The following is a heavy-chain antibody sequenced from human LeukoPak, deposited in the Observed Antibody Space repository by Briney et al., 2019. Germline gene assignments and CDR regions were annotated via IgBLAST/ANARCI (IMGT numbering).Heavy chain of an antibody. CDR3: ARVNGGILTGYSIFDY. Sequence: PSETLSLTCTVSGGSISSYYWSWIRQPPGKGLEWIGYIYYSGSTNYNPSLKSRVTISVDKSKNQFSLKLSSVTAADTAVYYCARVNGGILTGYSIFDYWGQGTLVTVSS. CDR2: IYYSGST. J-gene: IGHJ4*02. D-gene: IGHD3-9*01. V-gene: IGHV4-59*12. CDR1: GGSISSYY.